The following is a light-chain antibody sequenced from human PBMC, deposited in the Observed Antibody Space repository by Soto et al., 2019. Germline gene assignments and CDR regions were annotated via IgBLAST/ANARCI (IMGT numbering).Light chain of an antibody. Sequence: PGERATLSCRASQRVSSYLAWYQQKPGQAPRLLIYDASNRATGIPARFSGSGSGTDFTLTISSLEPEDFAVYYCQQRSNWPSITFGQGTRLEIK. CDR1: QRVSSY. CDR2: DAS. V-gene: IGKV3-11*01. CDR3: QQRSNWPSIT. J-gene: IGKJ5*01.